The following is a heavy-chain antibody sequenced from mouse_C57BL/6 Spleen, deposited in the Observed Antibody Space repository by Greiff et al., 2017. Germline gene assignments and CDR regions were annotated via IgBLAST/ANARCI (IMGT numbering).Heavy chain of an antibody. D-gene: IGHD1-1*01. CDR1: GYTFTSYW. Sequence: VQLQQSGAELVKPGASVKMSCKASGYTFTSYWITWVKQRPGQGLEWIGDIYPGSGSTNYNEKFKSKATLTVDTSSSTAYMQLSSLTSEDSAVYYGARTYGSSFWYFDVWGTGTTVTVSS. CDR3: ARTYGSSFWYFDV. J-gene: IGHJ1*03. CDR2: IYPGSGST. V-gene: IGHV1-55*01.